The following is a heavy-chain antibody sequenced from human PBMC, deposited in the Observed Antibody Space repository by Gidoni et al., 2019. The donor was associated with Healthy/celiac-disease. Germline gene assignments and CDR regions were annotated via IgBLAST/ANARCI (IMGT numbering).Heavy chain of an antibody. CDR2: IYSGGST. V-gene: IGHV3-53*01. Sequence: EVQLVESGGGLIQPGGSLRLPCAASGFTVSSNYMGWVRQAPGKGLEWVSVIYSGGSTYYADSVKGRFTISRDNSKNTLYLQMNSLRAEDTAVYYCASELVWGRGGDVWGQGTTVTVSS. J-gene: IGHJ6*02. D-gene: IGHD2-8*01. CDR3: ASELVWGRGGDV. CDR1: GFTVSSNY.